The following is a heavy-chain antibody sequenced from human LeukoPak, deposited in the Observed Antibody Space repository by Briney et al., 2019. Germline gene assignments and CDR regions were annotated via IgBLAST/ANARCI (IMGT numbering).Heavy chain of an antibody. V-gene: IGHV3-43*02. Sequence: GGSLRLSCAASGFTFYAYAMYWVRGAPGNGLECVSVISGDGGTTYYADSVKGRFTISRDNSKNSLYLQMNSLRTEDTALYYCAKEHSSSGSVDYWGQGTLVTVSS. J-gene: IGHJ4*02. CDR3: AKEHSSSGSVDY. D-gene: IGHD1-26*01. CDR1: GFTFYAYA. CDR2: ISGDGGTT.